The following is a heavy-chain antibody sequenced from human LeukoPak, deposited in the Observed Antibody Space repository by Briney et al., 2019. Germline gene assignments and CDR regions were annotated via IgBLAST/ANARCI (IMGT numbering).Heavy chain of an antibody. V-gene: IGHV4-59*01. D-gene: IGHD2-2*01. Sequence: PSETLSLTCTVSGGSISSYYWNWIRQPPGKGLEWIGHIYYSGSTNYNPSLKSRVTISVDTSKNQFSLKLSSVTAADTAVYYCAGEYHLYYFDYWGQGTLVTVSS. CDR2: IYYSGST. CDR3: AGEYHLYYFDY. CDR1: GGSISSYY. J-gene: IGHJ4*02.